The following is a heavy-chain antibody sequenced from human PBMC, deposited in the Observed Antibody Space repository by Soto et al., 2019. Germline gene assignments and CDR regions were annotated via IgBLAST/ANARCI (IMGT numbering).Heavy chain of an antibody. CDR1: GFTFSSYA. CDR3: AREYGGCAGSPACCSYSGLDV. CDR2: VSAGGDMT. V-gene: IGHV3-23*01. D-gene: IGHD2-21*01. J-gene: IGHJ6*02. Sequence: DVQLLESGGQLVQPGGSLRLSCGASGFTFSSYAMSWVRQAPGKGLEWVSSVSAGGDMTYYSDSVKGRFTISRANSNNAPFLQMNSLRSEFTSAALPAREYGGCAGSPACCSYSGLDVWGHWTMVTVSS.